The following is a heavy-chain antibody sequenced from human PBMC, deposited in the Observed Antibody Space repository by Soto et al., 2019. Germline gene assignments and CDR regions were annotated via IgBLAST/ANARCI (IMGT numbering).Heavy chain of an antibody. J-gene: IGHJ4*02. D-gene: IGHD4-17*01. V-gene: IGHV3-30-3*01. CDR1: GFTFSSYA. CDR2: ISYDGSNK. CDR3: ARDGGGSTVVTLDY. Sequence: QVQLGESGGGVVQPGRSLRLSCAASGFTFSSYAMHWVRQAPGKGLEWVAVISYDGSNKYYADSVKGRFTISRDNSKNTLYLQMNSLRAEDTAVYYCARDGGGSTVVTLDYWGQGTLVTVSS.